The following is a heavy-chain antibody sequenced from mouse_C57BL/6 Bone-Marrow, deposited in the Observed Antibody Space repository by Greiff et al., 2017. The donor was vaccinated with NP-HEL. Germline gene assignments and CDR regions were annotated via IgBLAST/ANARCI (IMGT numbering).Heavy chain of an antibody. Sequence: QVQLQQSGAELARPGASVKLSCKASGYTFTSYGISWVKQRTGQGLEWIGEIYPRSGNTYYNEKFKGKATLTADKSSSTAYMEPRSLTSEDSAVYFCAREDYSPWFAYWGQGTLVTVSA. D-gene: IGHD2-12*01. CDR2: IYPRSGNT. V-gene: IGHV1-81*01. J-gene: IGHJ3*01. CDR1: GYTFTSYG. CDR3: AREDYSPWFAY.